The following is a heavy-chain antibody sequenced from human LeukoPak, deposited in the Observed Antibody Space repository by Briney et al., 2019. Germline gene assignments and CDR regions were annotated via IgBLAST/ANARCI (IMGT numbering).Heavy chain of an antibody. CDR1: GFTFSSYG. CDR2: ISYDGSNK. D-gene: IGHD6-6*01. J-gene: IGHJ4*02. V-gene: IGHV3-30*03. CDR3: ARISSSPDFDY. Sequence: GGSLRLSCAASGFTFSSYGMHWVRQAPGKGLEWVAVISYDGSNKYYADSVKGRFTISRDNAKNSLYLQMNSLRAEDTAVYYCARISSSPDFDYWGQGTLVTVSS.